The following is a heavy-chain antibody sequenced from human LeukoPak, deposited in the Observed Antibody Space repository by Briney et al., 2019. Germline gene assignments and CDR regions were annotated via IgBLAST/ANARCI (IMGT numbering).Heavy chain of an antibody. Sequence: GGSLRLSCAASGFTFSSYAMSWVRQAPGKGPEWVSAISGSGGSTYYADSVKGRFTISRDNAKNSLYLQMNSLRAEDTAVYYCARLTPSYYYGMDVWGQGTTVTVSS. V-gene: IGHV3-23*01. CDR1: GFTFSSYA. J-gene: IGHJ6*02. CDR2: ISGSGGST. CDR3: ARLTPSYYYGMDV. D-gene: IGHD3-9*01.